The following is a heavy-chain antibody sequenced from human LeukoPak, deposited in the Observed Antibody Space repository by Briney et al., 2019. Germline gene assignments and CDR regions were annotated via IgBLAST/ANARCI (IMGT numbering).Heavy chain of an antibody. CDR1: GFTFSTYA. CDR3: ARGHLSWYGGFDY. Sequence: GGSLRLSCAASGFTFSTYAMSWVRQAPGKGLEWVSTIGGSGGGTYYAESVKGRFIISRDTSKNTLFLQMNSLRAEDTAVYYCARGHLSWYGGFDYWGQGTLVTVSS. V-gene: IGHV3-23*01. CDR2: IGGSGGGT. J-gene: IGHJ4*02. D-gene: IGHD6-13*01.